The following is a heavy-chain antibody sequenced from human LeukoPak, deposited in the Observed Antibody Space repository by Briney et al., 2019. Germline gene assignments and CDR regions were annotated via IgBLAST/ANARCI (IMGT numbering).Heavy chain of an antibody. Sequence: SGPTLVKPTQTLTLTCTFSGFSLSTSGVGVGLIRQPPGKALEGLALIYWDDDKRYSPSLESRLTITKDTSKNQVVLTMTNMDPVDTATYYCAHVPDGYSSGWYVRYWGQGTLVTASS. V-gene: IGHV2-5*02. D-gene: IGHD6-19*01. CDR1: GFSLSTSGVG. J-gene: IGHJ4*02. CDR3: AHVPDGYSSGWYVRY. CDR2: IYWDDDK.